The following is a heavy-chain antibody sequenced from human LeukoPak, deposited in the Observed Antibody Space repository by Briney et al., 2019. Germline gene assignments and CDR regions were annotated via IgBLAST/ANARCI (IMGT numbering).Heavy chain of an antibody. CDR3: ARVGSGGNPYNWFDP. Sequence: GASVKVSCKASGYTFTSYYMHWVRQAPGQGLEWMGIINPSGGSTSYAQKFQGRVTMTRDMSTSTVYMELSSLRSEDTAVYYCARVGSGGNPYNWFDPWGQGTLVTVSS. J-gene: IGHJ5*02. V-gene: IGHV1-46*01. CDR2: INPSGGST. D-gene: IGHD3-10*01. CDR1: GYTFTSYY.